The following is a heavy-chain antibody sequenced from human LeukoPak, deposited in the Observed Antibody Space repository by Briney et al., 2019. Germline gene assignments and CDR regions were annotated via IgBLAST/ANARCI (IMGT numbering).Heavy chain of an antibody. Sequence: GGSLRLSCEASGFTFSSYWMSWVRQAPGKGLEWVANIKQDGREKYYVDSVKGRFTISRDNAKNSLYLQMNSLRAEDSAMYYCARSYSGGYLPNYYYGMDVWGQGTTVTVSS. CDR3: ARSYSGGYLPNYYYGMDV. V-gene: IGHV3-7*03. D-gene: IGHD1-26*01. CDR1: GFTFSSYW. CDR2: IKQDGREK. J-gene: IGHJ6*02.